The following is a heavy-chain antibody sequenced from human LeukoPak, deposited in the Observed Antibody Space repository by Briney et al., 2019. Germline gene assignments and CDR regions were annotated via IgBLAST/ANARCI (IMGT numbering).Heavy chain of an antibody. D-gene: IGHD3-22*01. Sequence: SETLSLTCTVSGDSISSSVYYWTWIRQTPGKELEWIGTMYYTGSTYYSPSLKSRVTISVDTSKNQFSLKLSSVTAADTAVYYCAASYYDSSGYYYPFGYWGQGTLVTVSS. V-gene: IGHV4-39*07. CDR2: MYYTGST. J-gene: IGHJ4*02. CDR3: AASYYDSSGYYYPFGY. CDR1: GDSISSSVYY.